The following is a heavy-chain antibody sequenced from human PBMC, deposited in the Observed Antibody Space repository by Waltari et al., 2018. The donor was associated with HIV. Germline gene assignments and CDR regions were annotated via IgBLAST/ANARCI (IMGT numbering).Heavy chain of an antibody. CDR2: IYSNTGDT. CDR3: ARQMTFYDAFDV. CDR1: GFSLTGYY. Sequence: QVQMVQSGAEVKKPGASVKVSCKTSGFSLTGYYIHWVRQAPGQGLEWIGWIYSNTGDTNYGLQFEGRVTMTRDTSMRTAYMELRTLRSDDTALYYCARQMTFYDAFDVWGQGTVVTVSS. J-gene: IGHJ3*01. V-gene: IGHV1-2*02.